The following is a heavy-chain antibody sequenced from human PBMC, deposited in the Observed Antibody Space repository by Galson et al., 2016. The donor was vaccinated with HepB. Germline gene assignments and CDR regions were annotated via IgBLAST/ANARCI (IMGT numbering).Heavy chain of an antibody. CDR2: IRSQTYGGTT. D-gene: IGHD5-18*01. Sequence: SLRLSCATSGFTFADYAMTWFRQTPGKGLEWVGFIRSQTYGGTTDYAASVESRFTISRDDSKSIVYLQMNSLKTEDTALYYCTRLSGYTYGHDFDYWGQGTLVTVSS. CDR1: GFTFADYA. CDR3: TRLSGYTYGHDFDY. V-gene: IGHV3-49*03. J-gene: IGHJ4*02.